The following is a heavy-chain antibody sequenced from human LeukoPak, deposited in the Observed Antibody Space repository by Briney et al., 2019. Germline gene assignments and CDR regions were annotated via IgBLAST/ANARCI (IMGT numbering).Heavy chain of an antibody. CDR2: MTHSGVST. J-gene: IGHJ4*02. CDR1: GFTFSIYA. D-gene: IGHD6-13*01. V-gene: IGHV3-23*01. CDR3: AKAWGSSWVFFDH. Sequence: GGSLRLSCAASGFTFSIYAMTWVRQAPGKGLEWVPAMTHSGVSTYYAESVRGRFTISRDNSNNTLFLQMNSLRAEDTALYYCAKAWGSSWVFFDHWGQGTLVTVSS.